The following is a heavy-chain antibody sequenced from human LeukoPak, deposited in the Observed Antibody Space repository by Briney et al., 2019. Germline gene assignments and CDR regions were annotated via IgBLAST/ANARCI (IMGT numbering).Heavy chain of an antibody. CDR2: ISSSSSYI. D-gene: IGHD3-10*01. V-gene: IGHV3-21*01. Sequence: PGGSLRLSCAASGFTFSSYSMNWVRQAPGKGLEWVSSISSSSSYIYYADSVKGRFTISRDNAKNSLYLQMNSLRAEDTAVYYCARVRGVIIQAYFDYWGQGTLVTVSS. CDR1: GFTFSSYS. J-gene: IGHJ4*02. CDR3: ARVRGVIIQAYFDY.